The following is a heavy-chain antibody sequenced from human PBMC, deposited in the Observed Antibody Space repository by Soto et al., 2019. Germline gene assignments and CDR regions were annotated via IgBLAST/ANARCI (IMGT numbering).Heavy chain of an antibody. CDR1: GCSISSGGYS. Sequence: SDTLSLTCAVSGCSISSGGYSWSWILQPPGKGLEWIGYIYHSGSTYYNPSLKSRVTISVDRSKNQFSLKLSSVTAADTAVYYCAREYCSGGSCYFDYWGQGTLVTVSS. CDR2: IYHSGST. V-gene: IGHV4-30-2*01. D-gene: IGHD2-15*01. J-gene: IGHJ4*02. CDR3: AREYCSGGSCYFDY.